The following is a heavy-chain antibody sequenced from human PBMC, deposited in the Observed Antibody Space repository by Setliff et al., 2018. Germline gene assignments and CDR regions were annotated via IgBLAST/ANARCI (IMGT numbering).Heavy chain of an antibody. V-gene: IGHV1-18*01. D-gene: IGHD1-20*01. J-gene: IGHJ6*02. Sequence: ASVKVSCKASGGSFSNYPITWVRQAPGQGFEWMGWIGPYNGNTYYAQKFQGRVAITTDTSTSTAYMELRSLRSDDTAVYYCAKGGNITRETYYYYGMDVWGQGTTVTVSS. CDR1: GGSFSNYP. CDR3: AKGGNITRETYYYYGMDV. CDR2: IGPYNGNT.